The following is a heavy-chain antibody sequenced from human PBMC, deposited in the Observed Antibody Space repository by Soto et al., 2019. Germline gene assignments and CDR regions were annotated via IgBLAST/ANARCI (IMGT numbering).Heavy chain of an antibody. J-gene: IGHJ4*02. Sequence: SETLSLTCTVSGGSIISGDYYWIWIRQPPGKGLEWIGYIYYSGSTYYNPSLKSRVTISVDTSKNQFSLKLSSVTAADTAVYYCARRWLQLGYFDYWGQGTLVTVSS. V-gene: IGHV4-30-4*01. D-gene: IGHD5-12*01. CDR3: ARRWLQLGYFDY. CDR1: GGSIISGDYY. CDR2: IYYSGST.